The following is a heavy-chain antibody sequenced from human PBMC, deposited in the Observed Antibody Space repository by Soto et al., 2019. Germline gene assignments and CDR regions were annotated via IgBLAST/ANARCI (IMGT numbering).Heavy chain of an antibody. CDR2: INSDGSST. CDR3: ARVRMAGDFDI. J-gene: IGHJ3*02. V-gene: IGHV3-74*01. Sequence: EVQLVESGGGLVQPGGSLRLSCAASGFTFSSYLMHWVHQAPGKGLVWVSRINSDGSSTTYADSVKGRFTISRDSAKNTLYLQMNSLRAEDTAVYYCARVRMAGDFDIWGQGTMVTVSS. D-gene: IGHD6-19*01. CDR1: GFTFSSYL.